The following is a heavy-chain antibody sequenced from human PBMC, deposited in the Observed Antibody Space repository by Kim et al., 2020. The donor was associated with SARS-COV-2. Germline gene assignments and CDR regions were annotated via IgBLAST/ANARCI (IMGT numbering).Heavy chain of an antibody. Sequence: GGSLRLSCAASGFTFSSYWMHWVRQAPGKGLVWVSRINRDGSSTSYADSVKGRFTISRDNAKNTLYLQMNSLRAEDTAVYYCARSYGYYGSGSSDYWGQGTLVTVSS. V-gene: IGHV3-74*01. CDR1: GFTFSSYW. CDR2: INRDGSST. CDR3: ARSYGYYGSGSSDY. J-gene: IGHJ4*02. D-gene: IGHD3-10*01.